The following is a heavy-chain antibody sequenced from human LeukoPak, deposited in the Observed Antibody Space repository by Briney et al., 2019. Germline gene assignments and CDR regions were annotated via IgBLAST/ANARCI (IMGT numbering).Heavy chain of an antibody. CDR3: ARGAPQPYDY. CDR2: IYYSGGT. Sequence: SETLSLTCTVSGGSISSSSYYWGWIRQPPGKGLEWIGSIYYSGGTYYNPSLKSRVTISVDTSKNQFSLKLSSVTAADTAVYYCARGAPQPYDYWGQGTLVTVSS. V-gene: IGHV4-39*01. CDR1: GGSISSSSYY. D-gene: IGHD1-26*01. J-gene: IGHJ4*02.